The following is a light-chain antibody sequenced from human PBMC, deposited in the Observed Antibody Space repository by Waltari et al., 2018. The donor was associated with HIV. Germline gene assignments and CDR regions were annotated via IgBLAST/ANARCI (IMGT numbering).Light chain of an antibody. Sequence: QSALTQPASVSGSPGQSITLSCSGTNNSNHVPWYHQYPGKAPNLLLYDVSKRPSGVSNRFSGSIDSSSNSASLTISGLKTEDEADYYCQSYDTTNHLIFGGGTKVTVL. V-gene: IGLV2-14*03. CDR1: NNSNH. CDR2: DVS. CDR3: QSYDTTNHLI. J-gene: IGLJ2*01.